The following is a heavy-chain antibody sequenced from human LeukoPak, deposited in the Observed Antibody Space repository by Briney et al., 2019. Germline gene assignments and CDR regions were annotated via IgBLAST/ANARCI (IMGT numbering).Heavy chain of an antibody. Sequence: GGSLRLSCAASGFTFDDYTMHWVRQAPGKGLEWVSLISWDGGSTYYADSVKGRFTISRDNSKNSLYLQMNSLRTEDTALYYCAKGRRGYYDSSGAADYFDYWGQGTLVTVSS. CDR3: AKGRRGYYDSSGAADYFDY. J-gene: IGHJ4*02. CDR1: GFTFDDYT. V-gene: IGHV3-43*01. CDR2: ISWDGGST. D-gene: IGHD3-22*01.